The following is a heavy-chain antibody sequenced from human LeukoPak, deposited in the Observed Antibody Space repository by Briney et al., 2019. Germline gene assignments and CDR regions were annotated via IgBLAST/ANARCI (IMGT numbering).Heavy chain of an antibody. Sequence: PSETLSLTCTVSGVSISGYYWIWIRQPPGRSLEYIGCIFYRESFSYCGTTFYNPSLQSQVTISVDTSKNAFSLRLNSVTAADTAVYYCARQISGNKDYWGQGTLVTVSS. CDR1: GVSISGYY. CDR3: ARQISGNKDY. CDR2: IFYRESFSYCGTT. J-gene: IGHJ4*02. D-gene: IGHD1/OR15-1a*01. V-gene: IGHV4-59*04.